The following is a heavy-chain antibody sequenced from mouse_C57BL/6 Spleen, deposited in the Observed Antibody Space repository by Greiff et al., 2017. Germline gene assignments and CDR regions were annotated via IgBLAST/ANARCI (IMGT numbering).Heavy chain of an antibody. V-gene: IGHV1-72*01. CDR3: ARSAYYGNPAWFAY. J-gene: IGHJ3*01. CDR1: GYSFTSYW. D-gene: IGHD2-10*01. CDR2: IYPNSGGT. Sequence: VQLQQPGAELVQPGASVKLSCKASGYSFTSYWMHWVKQRPGRGLEWIGRIYPNSGGTKYNEKFKSKATLTVDKPSRTAYMQLSSLTSEDSAVYYCARSAYYGNPAWFAYWGQGTLVTVSA.